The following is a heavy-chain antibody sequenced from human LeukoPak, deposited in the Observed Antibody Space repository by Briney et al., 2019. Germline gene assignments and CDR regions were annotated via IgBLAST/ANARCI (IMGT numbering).Heavy chain of an antibody. Sequence: ASVKVSCKASGYTFTGYYMHWVRQAPGQGLEWMGWINPNSGGTNYAQKFQGRVTMTRDTSISTAYMELSRLRSDDTAVYYCARDGGAAAGSSSYYYMDVWGKGTTVTVSS. CDR3: ARDGGAAAGSSSYYYMDV. V-gene: IGHV1-2*02. D-gene: IGHD6-13*01. J-gene: IGHJ6*03. CDR2: INPNSGGT. CDR1: GYTFTGYY.